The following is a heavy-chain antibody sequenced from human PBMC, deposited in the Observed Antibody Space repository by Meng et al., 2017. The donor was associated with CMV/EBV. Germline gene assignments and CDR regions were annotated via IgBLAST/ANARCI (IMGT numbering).Heavy chain of an antibody. Sequence: SVKVSCKASGGTFSSYAISWVRQAPGQGLEWMGGIIPIFGTANYAQKFQGRVTITTDESTSKAYMELSSLRSEDTAVYYCSREAKEFYFDYWGQGTLVTVSS. CDR1: GGTFSSYA. CDR3: SREAKEFYFDY. CDR2: IIPIFGTA. V-gene: IGHV1-69*05. J-gene: IGHJ4*02.